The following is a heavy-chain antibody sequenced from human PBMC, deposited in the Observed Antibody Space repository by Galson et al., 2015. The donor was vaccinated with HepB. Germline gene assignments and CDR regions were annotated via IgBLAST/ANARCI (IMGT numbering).Heavy chain of an antibody. Sequence: SVKVSCKASGGTFSSYAISWVRQAPGQGLEWMGGIIPIFGTANYAQKFQGRVTITADESTSTAYMELSSLRSEDTVVYYCAVKYYDFWSGYPDYYYYYMDVWGKGTTVTVSS. J-gene: IGHJ6*03. CDR1: GGTFSSYA. CDR3: AVKYYDFWSGYPDYYYYYMDV. V-gene: IGHV1-69*13. D-gene: IGHD3-3*01. CDR2: IIPIFGTA.